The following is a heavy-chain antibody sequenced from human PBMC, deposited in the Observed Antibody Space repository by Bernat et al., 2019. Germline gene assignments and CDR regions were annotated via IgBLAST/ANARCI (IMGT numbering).Heavy chain of an antibody. V-gene: IGHV1-3*01. D-gene: IGHD2-2*01. J-gene: IGHJ4*02. CDR1: GYTFTSYA. CDR2: INAGNGNT. CDR3: ARSRRGYQLLSLDY. Sequence: QVQLVQSGAEVKKPGASVKVSCKASGYTFTSYAMLWVRQAPGQRLEWMGWINAGNGNTQYSQKFQGRVTITADESTSTAYMELSSLRSEDTAVYYCARSRRGYQLLSLDYWGQGTLVTVSS.